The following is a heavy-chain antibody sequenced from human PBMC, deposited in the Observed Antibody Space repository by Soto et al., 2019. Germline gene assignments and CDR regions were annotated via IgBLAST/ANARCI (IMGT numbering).Heavy chain of an antibody. CDR3: ARLTRTGIAVAGT. Sequence: ASVKVSCKASGYTFTSYGISWVRQAPGQGLEWMGWISAYNGNTNYSPSFQGHVTISADKSISTAYLQWSSLKASDTAMYYCARLTRTGIAVAGTWGQGTLVTVSS. D-gene: IGHD6-19*01. J-gene: IGHJ4*02. CDR1: GYTFTSYG. V-gene: IGHV1-18*01. CDR2: ISAYNGNT.